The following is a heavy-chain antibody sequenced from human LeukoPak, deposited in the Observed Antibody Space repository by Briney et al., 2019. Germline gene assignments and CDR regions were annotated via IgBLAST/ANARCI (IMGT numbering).Heavy chain of an antibody. CDR1: GYTFTTYW. CDR2: IYPGDSDT. J-gene: IGHJ4*02. D-gene: IGHD3-22*01. CDR3: ARDHDSSGYYYPDY. Sequence: GQSLKISCKGSGYTFTTYWIGWVRQVPGKGLEWMGIIYPGDSDTRYSPSFQGQVTISADKSISTAYLQWSSLKASDTAMYYCARDHDSSGYYYPDYWGQGTLITVSS. V-gene: IGHV5-51*01.